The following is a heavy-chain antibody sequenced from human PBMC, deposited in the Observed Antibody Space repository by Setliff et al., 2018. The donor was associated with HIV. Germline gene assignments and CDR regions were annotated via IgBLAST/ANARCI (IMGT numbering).Heavy chain of an antibody. V-gene: IGHV4-39*07. CDR3: AGGPGYCSGGTCYPGGWFDP. Sequence: SETLSLTCTVSGGSISSSSYYWGWIRQPPGKGLEWIGSIYYSGSTYYNPSLKSRVTISVDMFKNQFSLKLSSVTAADTAVYYCAGGPGYCSGGTCYPGGWFDPWGQGTLVTVSS. J-gene: IGHJ5*02. CDR2: IYYSGST. CDR1: GGSISSSSYY. D-gene: IGHD2-15*01.